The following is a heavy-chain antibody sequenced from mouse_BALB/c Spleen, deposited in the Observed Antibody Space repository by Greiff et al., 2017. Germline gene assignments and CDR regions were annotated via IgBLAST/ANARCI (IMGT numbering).Heavy chain of an antibody. J-gene: IGHJ4*01. Sequence: VKLQESGAELAKPGASVKMSCKASGYTFTSYWMHWVKQRPGQGLEWIGYINPSTGYTEYNQKFKDKATLTADKSSSTAYMQLSSLTSEDSAVYYCAREDGNYDYYAMDYWGQGTSVTVSS. CDR2: INPSTGYT. V-gene: IGHV1-7*01. CDR1: GYTFTSYW. CDR3: AREDGNYDYYAMDY. D-gene: IGHD2-1*01.